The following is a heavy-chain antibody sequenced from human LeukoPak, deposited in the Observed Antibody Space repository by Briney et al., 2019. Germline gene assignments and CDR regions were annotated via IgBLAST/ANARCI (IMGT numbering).Heavy chain of an antibody. CDR1: GFTFSSYA. CDR3: AKEEAYYGSGSYYNPIY. D-gene: IGHD3-10*01. CDR2: ISYDGSNK. J-gene: IGHJ4*02. V-gene: IGHV3-30-3*01. Sequence: PGGSLRLSCAASGFTFSSYAMHWVRQAPGKGLEWVAVISYDGSNKYYADSVKGRFTISRDNSKNTLYLQMNSLRAEDTAVYYCAKEEAYYGSGSYYNPIYWGQGTLVTVSS.